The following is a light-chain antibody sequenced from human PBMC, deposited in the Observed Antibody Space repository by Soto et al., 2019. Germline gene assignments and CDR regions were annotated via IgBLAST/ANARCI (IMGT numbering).Light chain of an antibody. CDR2: GNS. J-gene: IGLJ1*01. CDR3: QSFDSSLSVYV. CDR1: SSNIGAGYD. V-gene: IGLV1-40*01. Sequence: QSVLTQPPSVSGAPGQRVTISCTGTSSNIGAGYDVNWYKQVPGTAPKVLIYGNSNRPSGVPDRFSGSKSATSTSLAITGLQDEDEADYYCQSFDSSLSVYVFGTGTELTVL.